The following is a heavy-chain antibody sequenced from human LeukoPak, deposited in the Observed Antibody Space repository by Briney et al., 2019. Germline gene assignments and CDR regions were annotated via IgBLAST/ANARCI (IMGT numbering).Heavy chain of an antibody. CDR3: AREETARTNAYDI. CDR1: GDSSRSSDSY. V-gene: IGHV4-39*07. Sequence: SETLSLTCTVSGDSSRSSDSYRGWIRQPPGKGLEWIGSLYYSGSSYYNPSLKSRVTISADTSKNQFSLKLSSLTAADTATYYCAREETARTNAYDIWGQGTLVTVSS. CDR2: LYYSGSS. J-gene: IGHJ3*02. D-gene: IGHD5-24*01.